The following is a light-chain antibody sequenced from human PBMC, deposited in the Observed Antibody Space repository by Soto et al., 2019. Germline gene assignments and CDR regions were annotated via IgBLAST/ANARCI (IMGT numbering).Light chain of an antibody. CDR1: SSNIGTGYD. Sequence: QSVLTQPPSVSGAPGQRVTISCTGNSSNIGTGYDAHWYQQVPGTAPKLLIYGNSNRPSGVPDRFSGSKSGTSASLAITGLQAEDEADDYCQSYDSSLSGYVFGTGTKVTVL. CDR3: QSYDSSLSGYV. CDR2: GNS. V-gene: IGLV1-40*01. J-gene: IGLJ1*01.